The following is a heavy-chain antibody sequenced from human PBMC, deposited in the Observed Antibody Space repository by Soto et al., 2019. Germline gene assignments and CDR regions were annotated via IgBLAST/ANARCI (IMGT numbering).Heavy chain of an antibody. CDR1: GYSISTGSY. CDR3: ARVKGNWNQLGLLLDGMDV. J-gene: IGHJ6*02. Sequence: SETLSLTCTVSGYSISTGSYRAWIRQPPGKRPERIARIYHGGTTYYNPAVKSRVTISVDKSNNQFSLKLSSVTAADTAVYYCARVKGNWNQLGLLLDGMDVWGQGTTVTVSS. D-gene: IGHD1-1*01. CDR2: IYHGGTT. V-gene: IGHV4-38-2*02.